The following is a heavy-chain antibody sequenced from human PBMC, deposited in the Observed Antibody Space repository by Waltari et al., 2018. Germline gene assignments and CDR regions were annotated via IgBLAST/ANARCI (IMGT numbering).Heavy chain of an antibody. CDR3: ARRQLGGAFDP. CDR2: IIPIFGTVP. CDR1: GGPFGGYA. D-gene: IGHD3-16*01. V-gene: IGHV1-69*12. Sequence: QVQLVQSGAEVRKPGSSVKVSCKASGGPFGGYAITWVRQAPGEGLEWMGGIIPIFGTVPNYAQKFQGRLTITADESTATVYMDLSSLRSDDTAVYYCARRQLGGAFDPWGQGTLVSVSS. J-gene: IGHJ5*02.